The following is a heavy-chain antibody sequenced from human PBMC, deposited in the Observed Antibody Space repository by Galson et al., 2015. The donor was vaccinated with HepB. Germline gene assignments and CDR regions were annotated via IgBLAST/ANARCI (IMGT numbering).Heavy chain of an antibody. CDR1: GGSFSGLY. CDR2: INHIGGT. V-gene: IGHV4-34*01. D-gene: IGHD2-15*01. Sequence: SETLSLTCAVSGGSFSGLYWTWIRQSPDKGLEWIGEINHIGGTNYNPSLKSRAPLSVDTSRKQFSLKLRSLNATDTAVYYCARRGGSRLTATFDLWGQGVVVTVSS. CDR3: ARRGGSRLTATFDL. J-gene: IGHJ4*02.